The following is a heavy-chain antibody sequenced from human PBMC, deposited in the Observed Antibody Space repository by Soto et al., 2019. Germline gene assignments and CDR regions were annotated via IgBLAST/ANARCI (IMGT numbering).Heavy chain of an antibody. J-gene: IGHJ6*02. Sequence: GASVKVSCKASGYTFTGYYMHWVRQAPGQGLEWMGWINPNSGGTNYAQKFQGRVTMTRDTSISTAYMELSRLRSDDTAVYYCATDQYNWNYYYYYGMDVWGQGTTVTVSS. V-gene: IGHV1-2*02. CDR2: INPNSGGT. CDR3: ATDQYNWNYYYYYGMDV. CDR1: GYTFTGYY. D-gene: IGHD1-20*01.